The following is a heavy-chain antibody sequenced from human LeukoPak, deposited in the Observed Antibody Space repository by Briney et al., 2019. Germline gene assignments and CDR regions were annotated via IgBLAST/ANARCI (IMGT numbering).Heavy chain of an antibody. J-gene: IGHJ3*02. CDR3: ARGMGYSYGHPQGAFDI. CDR1: GYSFTSYG. CDR2: MSAYNGKT. Sequence: GASVKVSCKACGYSFTSYGFNWVRQAPGQRLEWMGWMSAYNGKTNYAHSLQGRVTVTADTSTSTAYMELRSLRSEDTAVYYCARGMGYSYGHPQGAFDIWGQGTMVTVSS. V-gene: IGHV1-18*01. D-gene: IGHD5-18*01.